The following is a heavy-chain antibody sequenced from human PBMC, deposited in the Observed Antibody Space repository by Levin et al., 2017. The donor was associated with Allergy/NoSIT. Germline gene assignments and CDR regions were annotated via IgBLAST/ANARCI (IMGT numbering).Heavy chain of an antibody. J-gene: IGHJ4*02. CDR3: ARGDYDYIWGSYRYSYHFDY. D-gene: IGHD3-16*02. CDR2: ISSSGSTI. Sequence: GGSLRLSCAASGFTFSDYYMSWIRQAPGKGLEWVSYISSSGSTIYYADSVKGRFTISRDNAKNSLYLQMNSLRAEDTAVYYCARGDYDYIWGSYRYSYHFDYWGQGTLVTVSS. CDR1: GFTFSDYY. V-gene: IGHV3-11*01.